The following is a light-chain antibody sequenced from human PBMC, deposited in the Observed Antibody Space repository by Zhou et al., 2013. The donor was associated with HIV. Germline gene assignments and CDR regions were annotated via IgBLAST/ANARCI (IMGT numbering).Light chain of an antibody. CDR2: DAS. V-gene: IGKV3-15*01. CDR1: QSIDTY. Sequence: EVLMTQSPVTLSVSPGARATLSCRASQSIDTYLAWYQQRPGQPPRLLIYDASTRATGVPVRFSGSGSGTEFTLTISSLQSEDFALYYCQQYNNWPTFGGGTKVEIK. CDR3: QQYNNWPT. J-gene: IGKJ4*01.